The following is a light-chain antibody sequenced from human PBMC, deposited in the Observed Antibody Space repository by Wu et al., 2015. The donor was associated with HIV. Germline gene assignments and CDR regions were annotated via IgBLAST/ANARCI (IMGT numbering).Light chain of an antibody. CDR2: DAS. CDR3: QQRSNWLS. Sequence: DIVLTQSPATLSLSPGERATLSCRAGRSVGTLLVWYQQKPGQAPRLLIRDASNRATGIPARFSGSGSGTDFTLTINSLEPEDSAMYFCQQRSNWLSFGGGTKVEI. V-gene: IGKV3-11*01. J-gene: IGKJ4*01. CDR1: RSVGTL.